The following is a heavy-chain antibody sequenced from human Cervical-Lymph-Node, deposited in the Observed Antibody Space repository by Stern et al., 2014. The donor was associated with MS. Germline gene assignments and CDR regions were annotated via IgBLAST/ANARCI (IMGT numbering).Heavy chain of an antibody. CDR1: GFIFSKAW. Sequence: VQLVESGGGLVEPGGSLRLSCAASGFIFSKAWMTWVRQAPGKGLEWVGRIKPKTAGGATNYSTPVQGRFTISRDDSKNIMFLHMSSLRTDDTAVYYCTTDEVANFAHWGPGILVTVSS. CDR2: IKPKTAGGAT. CDR3: TTDEVANFAH. J-gene: IGHJ5*02. V-gene: IGHV3-15*01.